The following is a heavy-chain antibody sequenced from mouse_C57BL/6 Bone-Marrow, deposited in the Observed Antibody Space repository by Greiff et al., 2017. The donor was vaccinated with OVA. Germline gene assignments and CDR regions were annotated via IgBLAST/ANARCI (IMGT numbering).Heavy chain of an antibody. J-gene: IGHJ1*03. CDR3: ARCGLRPYWYFDV. CDR2: IDPSDSYT. D-gene: IGHD1-1*01. CDR1: GYTFTSYW. Sequence: QVQLQQPGAELVKPGASVKLSCKASGYTFTSYWMHWVKQRPGQGLEWIGEIDPSDSYTNYNQKFKGKSTLTVDKSSSTAYMQLSSLTSEDSAVYYCARCGLRPYWYFDVWGTGTTVTVSS. V-gene: IGHV1-69*01.